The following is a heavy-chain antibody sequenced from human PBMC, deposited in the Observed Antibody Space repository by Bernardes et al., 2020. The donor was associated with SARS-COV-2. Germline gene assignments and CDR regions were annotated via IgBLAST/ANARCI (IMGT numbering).Heavy chain of an antibody. CDR3: ATTLLYYYDSSGYLDAFDI. Sequence: SVKVSCKASGGTFSSYAISWVRQAPGQGLEWMGRIIPIFGTANYAQKFQGRVTITADESTSTAYMELSSLRSEDTAVYYCATTLLYYYDSSGYLDAFDIWGQGTMVTVSS. CDR2: IIPIFGTA. D-gene: IGHD3-22*01. V-gene: IGHV1-69*13. CDR1: GGTFSSYA. J-gene: IGHJ3*02.